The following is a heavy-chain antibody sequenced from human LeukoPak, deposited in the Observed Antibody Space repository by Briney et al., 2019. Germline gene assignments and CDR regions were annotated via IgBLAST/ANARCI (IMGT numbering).Heavy chain of an antibody. CDR1: GGSFSGYY. CDR2: INHSGST. J-gene: IGHJ4*02. Sequence: SETLSLTCAVYGGSFSGYYWSWIRQPPGKGLEWIGEINHSGSTNYNPSLKSRVTISVDTSKNQFSLKLSSVTAADTAVYYCSSVPYLWYRSGWHSDYWGQGTLVTVSS. D-gene: IGHD6-19*01. CDR3: SSVPYLWYRSGWHSDY. V-gene: IGHV4-34*01.